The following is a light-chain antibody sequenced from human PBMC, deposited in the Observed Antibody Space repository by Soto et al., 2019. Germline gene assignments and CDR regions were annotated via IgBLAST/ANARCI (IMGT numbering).Light chain of an antibody. CDR1: SSDVGAYIY. J-gene: IGLJ1*01. CDR2: EVN. Sequence: QSVLTQPASVSGSPGQSTTISCGGTSSDVGAYIYVSWYQQFPGKAPKLIIYEVNNRPSGVSDRFSGSKSDTTAYLTISGLQAEDEADYYCSSYSDSDTKVFGTGTKVTVL. CDR3: SSYSDSDTKV. V-gene: IGLV2-14*03.